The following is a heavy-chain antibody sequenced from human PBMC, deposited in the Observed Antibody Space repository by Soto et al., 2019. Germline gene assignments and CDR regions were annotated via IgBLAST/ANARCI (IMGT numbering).Heavy chain of an antibody. J-gene: IGHJ5*02. CDR3: ARGLTTFTRWFDP. Sequence: EVQLVESGGGLVQPGGSLRLSCAASGFTFSNYSMNWVRQAPGKGLEWVSYISSSSSTIYYADSVKGRFTISRDNAHNSLYLQMNSLRDEDTAVYYCARGLTTFTRWFDPWGQGTLGTVSS. V-gene: IGHV3-48*02. CDR1: GFTFSNYS. CDR2: ISSSSSTI. D-gene: IGHD3-16*01.